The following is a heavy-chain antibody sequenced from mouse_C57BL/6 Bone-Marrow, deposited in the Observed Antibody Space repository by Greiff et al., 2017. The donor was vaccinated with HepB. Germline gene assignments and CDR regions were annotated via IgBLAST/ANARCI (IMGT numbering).Heavy chain of an antibody. CDR3: TTGDGYSYYFDY. CDR2: IDPENGDI. D-gene: IGHD2-3*01. V-gene: IGHV14-4*01. CDR1: GFNIKDDY. J-gene: IGHJ2*01. Sequence: VQLQQSGAELVRPGASVKLSCTASGFNIKDDYMHWVKQRPEQGLEWIGWIDPENGDIEYASKFQGNATITADTSSNTAYLQLSSLTSEDTAVYYCTTGDGYSYYFDYWGQGTTLTVSS.